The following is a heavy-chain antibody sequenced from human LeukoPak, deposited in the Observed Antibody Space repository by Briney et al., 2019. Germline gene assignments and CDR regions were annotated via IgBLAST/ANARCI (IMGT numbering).Heavy chain of an antibody. V-gene: IGHV3-30-3*01. CDR2: ISYDGSNK. J-gene: IGHJ3*02. Sequence: GRSLRLSCAASGFTFSSYAMHWVRQAPGKGLEWVAVISYDGSNKYYADSVKGRFTISRDNSKNTLYLQMNSLRAEDTAVYYCARERGRYFDWPDAFDIWGQGTMVTVSS. D-gene: IGHD3-9*01. CDR3: ARERGRYFDWPDAFDI. CDR1: GFTFSSYA.